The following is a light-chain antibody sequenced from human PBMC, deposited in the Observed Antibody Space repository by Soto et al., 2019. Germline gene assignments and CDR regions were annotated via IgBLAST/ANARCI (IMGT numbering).Light chain of an antibody. CDR2: DAS. V-gene: IGKV1-5*01. J-gene: IGKJ1*01. CDR1: QNLRTW. CDR3: QQYNTNPWT. Sequence: DIQMTQSPSTLSASVGDRVTITCRASQNLRTWLAWYQQKPGKAPKLLIYDASSLKSGVPSRFSGGGSGTEFTLTISSLQPDDFTTYYCQQYNTNPWTFGQGTKVDIK.